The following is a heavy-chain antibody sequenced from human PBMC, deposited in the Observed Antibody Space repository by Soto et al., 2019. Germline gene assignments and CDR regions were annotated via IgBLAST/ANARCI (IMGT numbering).Heavy chain of an antibody. CDR2: IYYSGST. CDR3: ARRSRVVPADLDAFDI. D-gene: IGHD2-2*01. CDR1: GGSISSGGYY. J-gene: IGHJ3*02. Sequence: QVQLQESGPGLVKPSQTLSLTCTVSGGSISSGGYYWSWIRQHPGKGLVWIGYIYYSGSTYYNPSLKSRVTKSVDTSKNQFSLKLSSVTAADTAVYYCARRSRVVPADLDAFDIWGQGTMVTVSS. V-gene: IGHV4-31*03.